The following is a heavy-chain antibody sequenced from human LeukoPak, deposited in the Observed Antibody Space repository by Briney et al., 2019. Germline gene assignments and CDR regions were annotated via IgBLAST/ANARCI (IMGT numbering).Heavy chain of an antibody. D-gene: IGHD3-10*01. Sequence: GGSLRLSCAASGFTFSIYAMSWVRQAPGKGLEWVSAISGSGGSTYYADSVKGRFTISRDNSKNTLYLQMTSLRAEDTAVYYCANLYYYGTWSYYNFDYGGQGTLVTVSS. CDR2: ISGSGGST. CDR3: ANLYYYGTWSYYNFDY. V-gene: IGHV3-23*01. J-gene: IGHJ4*02. CDR1: GFTFSIYA.